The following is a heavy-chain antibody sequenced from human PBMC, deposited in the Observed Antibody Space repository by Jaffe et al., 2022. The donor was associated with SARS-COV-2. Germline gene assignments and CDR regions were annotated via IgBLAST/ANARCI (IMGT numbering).Heavy chain of an antibody. CDR2: IYHSGTT. CDR3: ARRTGVLVGRDYHYYGMDV. D-gene: IGHD3-3*02. J-gene: IGHJ6*02. V-gene: IGHV4-4*02. Sequence: QVQLQESGPGLAKPSGTLSLTCAVSGGSISNSYWWSWVRQPPGKGLEWIGEIYHSGTTNYNPSLKSRVTISVDKSKNQFSLKMRSVTAADTAVYYCARRTGVLVGRDYHYYGMDVWGQGTTVSVSS. CDR1: GGSISNSYW.